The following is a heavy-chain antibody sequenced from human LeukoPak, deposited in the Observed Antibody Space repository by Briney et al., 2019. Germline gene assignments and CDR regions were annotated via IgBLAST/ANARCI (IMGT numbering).Heavy chain of an antibody. D-gene: IGHD2-21*01. J-gene: IGHJ4*02. CDR3: ARGVVGRSTYNFLDY. CDR2: INHSGST. Sequence: SETLSLTCAVYGGSFSGYYWSWIRQPPGKGLEWIGEINHSGSTYYSPSLKSRVTISVDTSKNQFSLKLSSVIAADTAVYYCARGVVGRSTYNFLDYWGQGNPGHRPL. V-gene: IGHV4-34*01. CDR1: GGSFSGYY.